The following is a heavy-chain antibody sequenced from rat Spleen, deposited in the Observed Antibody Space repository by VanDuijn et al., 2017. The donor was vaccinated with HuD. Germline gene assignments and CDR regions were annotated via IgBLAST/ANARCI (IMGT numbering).Heavy chain of an antibody. D-gene: IGHD1-9*01. CDR1: GFTFSDYN. CDR3: ARRHYGYTDYFDY. J-gene: IGHJ2*01. CDR2: ISYDGSDT. Sequence: EVQLVESGGGLVQPGRSLKLSCAASGFTFSDYNMAWVRQAPKKGLEWVATISYDGSDTYYRDSVKGRFTISRDNAKNTQYLEMDSLRSEDTATYYCARRHYGYTDYFDYWGQGVMVTVSS. V-gene: IGHV5-7*01.